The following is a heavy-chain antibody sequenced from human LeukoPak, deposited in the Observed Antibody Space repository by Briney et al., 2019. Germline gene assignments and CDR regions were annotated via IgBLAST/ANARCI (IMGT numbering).Heavy chain of an antibody. V-gene: IGHV1-2*02. Sequence: GASVKVSCRASGYTFTGYYVHWVRQAPGQGLEWMGWINPNSGGTNYAQKFQGRVTMTRDTSISTAYMELSRLRSDDTAVYYCARGVVVVAATRGYFDYWGQGTLVTVSS. CDR3: ARGVVVVAATRGYFDY. J-gene: IGHJ4*02. CDR1: GYTFTGYY. CDR2: INPNSGGT. D-gene: IGHD2-15*01.